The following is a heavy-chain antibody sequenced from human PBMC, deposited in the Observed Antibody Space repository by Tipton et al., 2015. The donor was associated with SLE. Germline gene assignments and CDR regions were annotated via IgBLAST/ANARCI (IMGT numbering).Heavy chain of an antibody. CDR2: IYGGGGT. V-gene: IGHV3-53*05. CDR3: AREECSGGSCFDF. Sequence: SLRLSCAASGFTVSSNYMSWVRQAPGKGLEWVSVIYGGGGTYYADSAKGRFTISRDNSKNTLYLQMNSLRAEDTAVYFCAREECSGGSCFDFWGQGTLVTVSS. J-gene: IGHJ4*02. D-gene: IGHD2-15*01. CDR1: GFTVSSNY.